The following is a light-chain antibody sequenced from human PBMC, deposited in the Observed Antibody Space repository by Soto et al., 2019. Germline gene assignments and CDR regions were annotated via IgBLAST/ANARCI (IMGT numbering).Light chain of an antibody. CDR2: DVN. CDR3: CSYAGYYAPSL. J-gene: IGLJ1*01. Sequence: QSVLTQPRSVSVSPGQSVTISCTGTSTDVGGYNYVSWYQHHPGKAPKLMIYDVNKRPSGVPDRFSGSKSGNTASLTISGLRPEDEADYYCCSYAGYYAPSLFGTGTKVTVL. V-gene: IGLV2-11*01. CDR1: STDVGGYNY.